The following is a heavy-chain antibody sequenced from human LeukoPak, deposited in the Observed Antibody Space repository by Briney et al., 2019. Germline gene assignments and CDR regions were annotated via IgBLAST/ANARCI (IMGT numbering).Heavy chain of an antibody. CDR2: IKQDGSEK. J-gene: IGHJ6*02. D-gene: IGHD2-2*02. CDR1: GFTFSSYW. CDR3: ARGTYCSSTSCYTPFYYYYYGMDV. V-gene: IGHV3-7*01. Sequence: GGSLRLSCAASGFTFSSYWMSWVRQAPGKGLEWVANIKQDGSEKYYVDSVKGRFTISRDNAKNSLYLQMNSLRAEDTAVYYCARGTYCSSTSCYTPFYYYYYGMDVWGQGTTVTVSS.